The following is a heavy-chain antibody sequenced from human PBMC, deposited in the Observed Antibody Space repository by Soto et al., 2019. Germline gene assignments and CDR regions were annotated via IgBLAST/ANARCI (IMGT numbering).Heavy chain of an antibody. D-gene: IGHD6-13*01. CDR1: GYSFTSYW. CDR3: ARQSNSIAAADYYFDY. Sequence: GESLKISCKGSGYSFTSYWIGWVRQMPGKGLEWMGIIYPGDSDTRYSPSFQGQVTISADKSISTAYLQWSSLKASDTAMYYCARQSNSIAAADYYFDYWGQGTLVTVSS. J-gene: IGHJ4*02. V-gene: IGHV5-51*01. CDR2: IYPGDSDT.